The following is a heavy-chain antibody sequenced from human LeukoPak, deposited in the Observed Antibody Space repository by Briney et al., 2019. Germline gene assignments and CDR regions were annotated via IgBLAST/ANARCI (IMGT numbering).Heavy chain of an antibody. CDR2: ISYDGSNK. J-gene: IGHJ6*04. D-gene: IGHD3-10*02. CDR3: AELGITMIGGV. Sequence: GGSLRLSCAASGFTFSSYAIHWVRQAPGKGLEGVAVISYDGSNKNYADSVKGRFSISRDNSKNTLYLQMNSLRAEDTAVYYCAELGITMIGGVWGKGTTVTISS. V-gene: IGHV3-30*04. CDR1: GFTFSSYA.